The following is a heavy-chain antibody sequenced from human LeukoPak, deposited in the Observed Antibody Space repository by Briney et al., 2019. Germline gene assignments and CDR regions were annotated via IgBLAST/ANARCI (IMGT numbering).Heavy chain of an antibody. Sequence: SETLSLTCGVYGGSFSDFHWSWIRQSPGKGLEWIGESIHGVTATYNPSLKSRVTISLDTSRNQCSLKMSSVTAADTAVYYCARGRGYFDSGGYYLAFDFCGQGALVAVSS. D-gene: IGHD3-22*01. V-gene: IGHV4-34*01. J-gene: IGHJ4*02. CDR2: SIHGVTA. CDR3: ARGRGYFDSGGYYLAFDF. CDR1: GGSFSDFH.